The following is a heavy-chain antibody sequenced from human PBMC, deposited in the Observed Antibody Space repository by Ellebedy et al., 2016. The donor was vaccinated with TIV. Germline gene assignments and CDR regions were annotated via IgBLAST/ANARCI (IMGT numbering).Heavy chain of an antibody. CDR1: GGSVSSTRYY. Sequence: MPSETLSLTCSVSGGSVSSTRYYWAWIRQPPGKGLEYIGSVYYSGSPYYNPSFKSRVTLAADTSKNQLSLNPRTVTAADTAVYYCARTDPWQPIDDWGQGILVSVSS. V-gene: IGHV4-39*01. J-gene: IGHJ4*02. CDR2: VYYSGSP. D-gene: IGHD2-21*02. CDR3: ARTDPWQPIDD.